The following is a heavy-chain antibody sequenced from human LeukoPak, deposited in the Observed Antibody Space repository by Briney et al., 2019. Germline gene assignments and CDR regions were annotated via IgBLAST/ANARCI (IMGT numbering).Heavy chain of an antibody. CDR2: IWYDGSNK. CDR3: AREYYDFWSGYLNYYYYYGMDV. CDR1: GFTFSSYG. D-gene: IGHD3-3*01. V-gene: IGHV3-33*01. Sequence: PGRSLRLSCAASGFTFSSYGMHWVRQAPGKGLEWVAVIWYDGSNKYYADSVKGRFTISRDNSKNTLYLQMNSLRAEDTAVYYCAREYYDFWSGYLNYYYYYGMDVWGKGTTVTVSS. J-gene: IGHJ6*04.